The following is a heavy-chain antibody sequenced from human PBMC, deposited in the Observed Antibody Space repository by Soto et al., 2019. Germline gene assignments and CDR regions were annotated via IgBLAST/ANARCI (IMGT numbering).Heavy chain of an antibody. J-gene: IGHJ5*02. CDR1: GFTFSSYA. Sequence: EVQLLESGGGLVQPGGSLRLSCAASGFTFSSYAMSWVRQAPGKGLGWVSVISGSGDSTYYADSVKGRFTISRDNSKNTLYLQMNSLRAEDTAVYYCARRGSGGWFDPWGQGTLVTVSS. CDR3: ARRGSGGWFDP. V-gene: IGHV3-23*01. D-gene: IGHD3-16*01. CDR2: ISGSGDST.